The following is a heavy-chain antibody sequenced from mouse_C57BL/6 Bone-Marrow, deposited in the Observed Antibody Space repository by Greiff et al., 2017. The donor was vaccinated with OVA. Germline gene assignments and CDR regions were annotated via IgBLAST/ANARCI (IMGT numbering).Heavy chain of an antibody. CDR3: APAGYYLYFDY. CDR2: IDPSDSET. J-gene: IGHJ2*01. D-gene: IGHD2-3*01. V-gene: IGHV1-52*01. CDR1: GYTFTSYW. Sequence: QVQLQQPGAELVRPGSSVKLSCKASGYTFTSYWMHWVKQRPIQGLEWIGNIDPSDSETHYNQKFKDKATLTVDKSSSTAYMQLSSLTSEDSAVYYCAPAGYYLYFDYWGQGTTLTVSS.